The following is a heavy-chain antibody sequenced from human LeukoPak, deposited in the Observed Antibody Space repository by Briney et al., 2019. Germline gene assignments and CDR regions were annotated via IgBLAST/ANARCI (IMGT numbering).Heavy chain of an antibody. CDR2: ISAYNGNT. J-gene: IGHJ6*02. Sequence: ASVKVSCKASGYTFTSYGISWVRQAPGQGLEWMGWISAYNGNTNYAQKLQGRVTMTTDTSTSTAYMELRSLRSDDTAVYYCARDGQWLVYYYYGMDVWGQRTTVTVSS. CDR3: ARDGQWLVYYYYGMDV. CDR1: GYTFTSYG. D-gene: IGHD6-19*01. V-gene: IGHV1-18*01.